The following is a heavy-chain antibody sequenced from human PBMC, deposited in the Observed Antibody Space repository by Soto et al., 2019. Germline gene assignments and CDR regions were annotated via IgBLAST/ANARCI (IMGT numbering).Heavy chain of an antibody. V-gene: IGHV4-31*03. D-gene: IGHD6-13*01. CDR3: ARDRVRASGYCGMDV. CDR2: IYTSGRT. Sequence: QVQLQESGPGLVKPSQTLSLTCSVSGGSINSCGYFWSWTRQHPGKGLEWIGHIYTSGRTDYNPSLNSRVIISRDASKNQFSLKVSSVTAADAAVYYCARDRVRASGYCGMDVWGRGTTVTVSS. J-gene: IGHJ6*02. CDR1: GGSINSCGYF.